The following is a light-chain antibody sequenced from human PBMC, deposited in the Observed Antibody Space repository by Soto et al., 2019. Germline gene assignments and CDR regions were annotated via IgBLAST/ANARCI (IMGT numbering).Light chain of an antibody. CDR3: CSYAGSSTVV. J-gene: IGLJ2*01. CDR1: SSDVGSYNL. Sequence: QSALTQPASVSGSPGQSITISCTGGSSDVGSYNLVSWYQQHPGKAPKLMIYEGNKRPSGVSNRFSGSKSGNTASLTISGLQAEDEADYYCCSYAGSSTVVFGGGTKLTVL. CDR2: EGN. V-gene: IGLV2-23*01.